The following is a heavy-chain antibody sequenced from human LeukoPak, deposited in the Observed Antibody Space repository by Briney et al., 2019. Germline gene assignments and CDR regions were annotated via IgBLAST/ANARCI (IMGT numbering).Heavy chain of an antibody. CDR1: GGSFSGYY. CDR3: ARGLYYYDSSGYPGHYFDY. CDR2: INHSGST. Sequence: SETLSLTCAVYGGSFSGYYWSWIRQPPGKGLEWIGEINHSGSTNYNPSLKSRVTISVDTSKNQFSLKLSSVTAADTAVYYCARGLYYYDSSGYPGHYFDYWGQGTLVTVSS. V-gene: IGHV4-34*01. D-gene: IGHD3-22*01. J-gene: IGHJ4*02.